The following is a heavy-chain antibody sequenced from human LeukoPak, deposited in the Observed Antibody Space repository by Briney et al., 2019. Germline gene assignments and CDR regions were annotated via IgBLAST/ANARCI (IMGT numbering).Heavy chain of an antibody. Sequence: SETLSLTCAVYGGSFSGYYWSWIRQPPGKGLEWIGEINHSGSTNYNPSLKSRVTISVDTSKNQFSLKLSSVTAADTAVYCCARGRIRRTYFDYWGQGTLVTVSS. CDR3: ARGRIRRTYFDY. CDR1: GGSFSGYY. J-gene: IGHJ4*02. V-gene: IGHV4-34*01. D-gene: IGHD1-14*01. CDR2: INHSGST.